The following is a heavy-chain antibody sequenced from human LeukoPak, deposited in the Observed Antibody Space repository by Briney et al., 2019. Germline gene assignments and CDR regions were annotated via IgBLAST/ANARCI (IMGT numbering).Heavy chain of an antibody. Sequence: ASVKVSCKASGYTLTDYYLHWVRQAPGQGLKWMGWINPNSGATHYAQSFQARVTMARDTSIASSYMELTGLESDDTAVYYCARGRRILGGPENAGDFFDFWGQGSLVTVSS. V-gene: IGHV1-2*02. CDR1: GYTLTDYY. D-gene: IGHD3-16*01. J-gene: IGHJ4*01. CDR2: INPNSGAT. CDR3: ARGRRILGGPENAGDFFDF.